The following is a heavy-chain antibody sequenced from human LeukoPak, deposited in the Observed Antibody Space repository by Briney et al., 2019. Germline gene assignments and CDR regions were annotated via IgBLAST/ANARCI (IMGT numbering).Heavy chain of an antibody. CDR1: GYTFTSYG. J-gene: IGHJ3*02. Sequence: ASVKVSCKASGYTFTSYGISWVRQAPGQGLEWMGWISAYNGNTNYAQKLQGRVTMTTDTSTSTAYMELRSLRSDDTAVYYCARPQLYSSSSSDVFDIWGQGTMVTVSS. CDR3: ARPQLYSSSSSDVFDI. D-gene: IGHD6-6*01. V-gene: IGHV1-18*01. CDR2: ISAYNGNT.